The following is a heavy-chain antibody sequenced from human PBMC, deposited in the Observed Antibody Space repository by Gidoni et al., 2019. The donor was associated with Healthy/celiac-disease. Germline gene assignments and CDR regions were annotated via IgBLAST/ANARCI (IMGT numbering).Heavy chain of an antibody. CDR3: ARGGWAYYYYYGMDV. D-gene: IGHD6-19*01. J-gene: IGHJ6*02. CDR2: IGTAGDT. Sequence: EVQLVGSGGGLVQPGGSLRLSCAAAGFTFRSYDMHWVRQDPGKGLEWVSAIGTAGDTYYPGSVKGRFTISRENAKNSLYLQMNSLRAGDTAVYYCARGGWAYYYYYGMDVWGQGTTVTVSS. CDR1: GFTFRSYD. V-gene: IGHV3-13*04.